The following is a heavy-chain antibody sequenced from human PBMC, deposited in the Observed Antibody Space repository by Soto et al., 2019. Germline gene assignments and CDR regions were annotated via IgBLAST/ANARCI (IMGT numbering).Heavy chain of an antibody. V-gene: IGHV5-51*01. CDR1: GYSFTSYW. CDR3: ATANGSGCYPGTPTKYYYGMDV. D-gene: IGHD3-10*01. J-gene: IGHJ6*02. CDR2: IYPGDADT. Sequence: GESLKISCKGSGYSFTSYWIGWVRQMPGKGLECMGIIYPGDADTRYSPSFQGQVTISADKSISTAYLQWISLKASDTAMYYCATANGSGCYPGTPTKYYYGMDVWGQGTTVTVSS.